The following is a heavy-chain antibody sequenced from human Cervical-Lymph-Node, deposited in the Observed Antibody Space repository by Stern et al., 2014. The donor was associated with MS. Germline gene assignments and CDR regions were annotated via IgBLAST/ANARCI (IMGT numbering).Heavy chain of an antibody. CDR1: GYTFTTPNYG. D-gene: IGHD4-11*01. J-gene: IGHJ4*02. CDR2: YSSYNCNP. Sequence: QVQLVQSGPEVRQPGASVRVSCKASGYTFTTPNYGIAWVREAPGRGLEWMGMYSSYNCNPVYAQKLQDRVTMTTDTSTSTAYMELRSLRSDDTAFYYCARERLRDFNDYHFDSWGQGTLVTVSS. CDR3: ARERLRDFNDYHFDS. V-gene: IGHV1-18*01.